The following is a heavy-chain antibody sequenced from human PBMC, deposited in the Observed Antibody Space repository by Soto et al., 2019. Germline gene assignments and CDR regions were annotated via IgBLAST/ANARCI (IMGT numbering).Heavy chain of an antibody. D-gene: IGHD1-26*01. CDR1: GGSISSSTYY. CDR2: IYYSGST. J-gene: IGHJ4*02. V-gene: IGHV4-39*01. Sequence: SETLSLTCTVSGGSISSSTYYWGWIRQPPGKGLEWIGSIYYSGSTYFDPSLKSRVTISKDTSKNQFSLKLSSVTAADTAMFYCVVGSGGSYYVYWGQGILVTVS. CDR3: VVGSGGSYYVY.